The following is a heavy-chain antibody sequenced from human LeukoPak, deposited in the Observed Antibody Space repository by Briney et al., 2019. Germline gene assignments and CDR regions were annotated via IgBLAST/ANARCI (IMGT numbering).Heavy chain of an antibody. V-gene: IGHV1-69*05. J-gene: IGHJ4*02. CDR2: IIPIFGTA. CDR1: GGTFSSYA. Sequence: ASVKVSCKASGGTFSSYAISWVRQAPGQGLEWMGRIIPIFGTANYAQKFQGRVTITTDESTSTAYMELSSLRSEDTAVYYCARARSHCSGGSCVIGEWGYWGQGTLVTVSS. CDR3: ARARSHCSGGSCVIGEWGY. D-gene: IGHD2-15*01.